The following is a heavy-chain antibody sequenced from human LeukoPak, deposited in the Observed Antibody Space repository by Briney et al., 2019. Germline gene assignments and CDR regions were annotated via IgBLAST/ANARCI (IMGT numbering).Heavy chain of an antibody. D-gene: IGHD3-22*01. CDR3: ARRTGISYYYDSSGYYIDY. CDR1: GGSISSSSYY. V-gene: IGHV4-39*01. Sequence: SETLSLTCTVSGGSISSSSYYWGWIRQPPGQGLEWIWSIYYSGSTYYNPSLKSRVTISVDTSKNQFSLKLSSVTAADTAVYYCARRTGISYYYDSSGYYIDYWGQGTLVTVSS. CDR2: IYYSGST. J-gene: IGHJ4*02.